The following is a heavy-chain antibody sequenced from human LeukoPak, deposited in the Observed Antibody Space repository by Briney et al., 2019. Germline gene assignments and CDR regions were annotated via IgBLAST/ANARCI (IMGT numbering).Heavy chain of an antibody. CDR3: AREYRIRRREYYFDY. CDR2: IWYDGSNT. J-gene: IGHJ4*02. CDR1: GFTFSNYG. D-gene: IGHD6-6*01. Sequence: RSLKLSCAASGFTFSNYGMHWVRQVPGKGLEWVAVIWYDGSNTYYTDSVNGRFTISRDNSKNMLYLQVNSLRADDTAVYYCAREYRIRRREYYFDYWGQGTLAAVSS. V-gene: IGHV3-33*01.